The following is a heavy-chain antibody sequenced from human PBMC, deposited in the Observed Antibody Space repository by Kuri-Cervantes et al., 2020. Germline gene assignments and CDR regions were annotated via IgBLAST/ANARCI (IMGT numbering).Heavy chain of an antibody. V-gene: IGHV3-7*01. J-gene: IGHJ4*02. CDR1: GFTFTFYW. D-gene: IGHD3-22*01. Sequence: GESLKISCAASGFTFTFYWMTWVRQAPGKGLERVADIKQDGSVKYYVDSVKGRFTISRDNSKDTLFLQMHGLRVEDTAIYYCARDYDSYGNLDYWGQGTRVTVSS. CDR3: ARDYDSYGNLDY. CDR2: IKQDGSVK.